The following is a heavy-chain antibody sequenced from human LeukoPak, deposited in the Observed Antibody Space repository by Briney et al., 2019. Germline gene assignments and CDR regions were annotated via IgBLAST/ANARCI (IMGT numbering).Heavy chain of an antibody. J-gene: IGHJ4*02. D-gene: IGHD2-15*01. CDR1: GGSFSGYY. V-gene: IGHV4-34*01. Sequence: SETLSLTCAVYGGSFSGYYWSWIRQPPGKGLEWIGEINHSGSTNYNPSLKSRVTISVDTSKNQFSLKLSSVTAADTAVYYCARGCSGGSCYPAHFDYWGQGTLVTVSS. CDR2: INHSGST. CDR3: ARGCSGGSCYPAHFDY.